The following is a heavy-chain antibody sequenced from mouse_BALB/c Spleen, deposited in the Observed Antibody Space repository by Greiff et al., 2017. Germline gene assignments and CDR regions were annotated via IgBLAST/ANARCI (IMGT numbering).Heavy chain of an antibody. V-gene: IGHV1-19*01. Sequence: VQLQQSGPELVKPGASVKMSCKASGYTFTDYYMDWVKQSHGESFEWIGRVNPYNGGTSYNQKFKGKATLTVDKSSSTAYMELNSLTSEDSAVYYCARGEDYGSSYEFAYWGQGTLVTVSA. J-gene: IGHJ3*01. D-gene: IGHD1-1*01. CDR3: ARGEDYGSSYEFAY. CDR2: VNPYNGGT. CDR1: GYTFTDYY.